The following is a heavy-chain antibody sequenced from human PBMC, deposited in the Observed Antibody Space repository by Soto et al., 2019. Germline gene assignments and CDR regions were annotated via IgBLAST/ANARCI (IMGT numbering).Heavy chain of an antibody. CDR1: GGSVSTFH. J-gene: IGHJ4*02. CDR3: VRWVGHFDF. CDR2: VYYTGST. Sequence: QVQLQESGPGLVKPSETLSLTCTVSGGSVSTFHWSWIRQPPGKGLEWIGYVYYTGSTNYNPSFRSRVTLSVVTSKNQFSLKLTSVTAADTAVYYCVRWVGHFDFWGQGTLVTVSS. V-gene: IGHV4-59*02. D-gene: IGHD1-26*01.